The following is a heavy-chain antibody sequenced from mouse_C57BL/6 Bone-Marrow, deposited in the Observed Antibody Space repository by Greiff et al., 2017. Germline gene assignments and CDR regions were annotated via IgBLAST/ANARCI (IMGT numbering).Heavy chain of an antibody. J-gene: IGHJ1*03. V-gene: IGHV1-59*01. CDR2: IDPSDSYT. Sequence: QVQLQQSGAELVRPGTSVKLSCKASGYTFTSYWMHWVKQRPGQGLEWIGVIDPSDSYTNYNQKFKGKATLTVDTSSSTAYMQLSSLTSEDSAVYYCARRGGLRRYFDVWGTGTTVTVSS. CDR1: GYTFTSYW. CDR3: ARRGGLRRYFDV. D-gene: IGHD2-2*01.